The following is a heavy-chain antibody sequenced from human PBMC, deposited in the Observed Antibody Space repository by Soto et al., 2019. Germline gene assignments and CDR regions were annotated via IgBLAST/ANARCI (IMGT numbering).Heavy chain of an antibody. Sequence: PSETLSLTCTVSGGSVSSGSYYWSWIRQPPGKGLEWIGYIYYGGSTNYNPSLKSRVTISVDTSKNQFSLKLSSVTAADTAVYYCARAQGYYDSSGYYYGYWGQGTLVTVSS. J-gene: IGHJ4*02. CDR3: ARAQGYYDSSGYYYGY. CDR1: GGSVSSGSYY. CDR2: IYYGGST. D-gene: IGHD3-22*01. V-gene: IGHV4-61*01.